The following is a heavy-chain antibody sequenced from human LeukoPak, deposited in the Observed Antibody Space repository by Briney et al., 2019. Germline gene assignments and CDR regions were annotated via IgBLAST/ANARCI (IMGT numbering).Heavy chain of an antibody. CDR2: ISYDGSNE. V-gene: IGHV3-30*04. D-gene: IGHD3-22*01. J-gene: IGHJ4*02. Sequence: GGSLRLSCAASGFTFSSYVMHWVRQAPGKGLEWVAIISYDGSNEYYADSVKGRFTISRDNAKNSLYLQMNSLRAEDTAVYYCARVSMIVERGYFDYWGQGTLVTVSS. CDR1: GFTFSSYV. CDR3: ARVSMIVERGYFDY.